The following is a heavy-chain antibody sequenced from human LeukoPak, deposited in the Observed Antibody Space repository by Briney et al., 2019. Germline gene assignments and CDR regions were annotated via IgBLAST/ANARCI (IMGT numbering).Heavy chain of an antibody. V-gene: IGHV1-18*01. CDR2: ISAYNGNT. D-gene: IGHD3-3*01. CDR3: ARDSRAYDFWSGYYTGAFDI. Sequence: ASVKVSCKASGYTFTSYGITWVRQPPGQGLEWMGWISAYNGNTNYAQKLQGRVTMTTDTSTSTAYMELRSLRSDDTAVYYCARDSRAYDFWSGYYTGAFDIWGQGTMVTVSS. J-gene: IGHJ3*02. CDR1: GYTFTSYG.